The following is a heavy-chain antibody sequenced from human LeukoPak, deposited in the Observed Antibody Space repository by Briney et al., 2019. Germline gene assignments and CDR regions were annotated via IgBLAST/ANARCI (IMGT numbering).Heavy chain of an antibody. J-gene: IGHJ4*02. V-gene: IGHV4-34*01. Sequence: SETLSLTCAVYGGSFSGYYWSWIRQPPGKGLEWIGEINHSGSTNYNPSLKSRVTISVDTSKNQFSLKLSSVTAADTAVYYCASATAKEYYFDYGGQEPLVTV. CDR2: INHSGST. CDR3: ASATAKEYYFDY. D-gene: IGHD4/OR15-4a*01. CDR1: GGSFSGYY.